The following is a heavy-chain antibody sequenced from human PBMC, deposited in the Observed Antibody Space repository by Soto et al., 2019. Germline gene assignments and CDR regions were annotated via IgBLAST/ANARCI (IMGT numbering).Heavy chain of an antibody. CDR3: ARDGELLGYDD. CDR1: GYTFTTFG. Sequence: ASLKVSCKASGYTFTTFGITWVRQGPGQGLEWTGWINPYNHNTNYAQRFKDRVTMTTDTSTSTAYVELRSLRFDDTAVYYCARDGELLGYDDWGKGNLVTVSS. D-gene: IGHD1-26*01. J-gene: IGHJ4*02. CDR2: INPYNHNT. V-gene: IGHV1-18*04.